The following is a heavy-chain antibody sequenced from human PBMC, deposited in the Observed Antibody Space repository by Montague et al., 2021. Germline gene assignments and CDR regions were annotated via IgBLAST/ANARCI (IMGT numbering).Heavy chain of an antibody. D-gene: IGHD2-21*02. V-gene: IGHV4-39*01. J-gene: IGHJ5*02. CDR1: GASINSSPYD. CDR3: ARVDCGGDCYTFDP. CDR2: IYYSANT. Sequence: SETLSLTCTVSGASINSSPYDWGWIRQPPGKGLEWIGSIYYSANTYYNPSLKSRLSISVDTTKNQFSLRLKSVTAADTAVYHCARVDCGGDCYTFDPWGQGTLVTVSS.